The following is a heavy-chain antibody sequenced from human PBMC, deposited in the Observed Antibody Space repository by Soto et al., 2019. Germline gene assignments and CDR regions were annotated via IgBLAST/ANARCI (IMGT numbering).Heavy chain of an antibody. D-gene: IGHD5-12*01. Sequence: QVQLQESGPGLVKPSQTLSLTCTVSGGSISSGDYYWSWIRQSPGKGLEWIGYIYYSGSTYYNPSLRRGVAISVDTSKEQFSLKLCSVAAADAAVYYCARDSSIVAGLAYWGQGTLVTVSS. CDR3: ARDSSIVAGLAY. V-gene: IGHV4-30-4*01. J-gene: IGHJ4*02. CDR1: GGSISSGDYY. CDR2: IYYSGST.